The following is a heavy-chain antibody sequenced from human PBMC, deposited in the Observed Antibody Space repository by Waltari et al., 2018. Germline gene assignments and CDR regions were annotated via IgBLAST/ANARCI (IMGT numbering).Heavy chain of an antibody. CDR2: IIPILGIA. Sequence: QVQLVQSGAEVKKPGSSVKVSCTASGGTFSSYAISWVRRAPCPALEWMGRIIPILGIANYAQKFQGRVTITADKSTSTAYMELSSLRSEDTAVYYCASADCSGGSCYPLSYYYYGMDVWGQGTTVTVSS. CDR3: ASADCSGGSCYPLSYYYYGMDV. V-gene: IGHV1-69*09. D-gene: IGHD2-15*01. J-gene: IGHJ6*02. CDR1: GGTFSSYA.